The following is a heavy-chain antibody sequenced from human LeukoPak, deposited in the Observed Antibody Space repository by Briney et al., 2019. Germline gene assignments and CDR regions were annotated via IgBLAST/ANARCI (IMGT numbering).Heavy chain of an antibody. Sequence: GGSLRLSCAASGFTFSSYSMNWVRQAPGKGLEWVSSISSSSSYIYYADSVKGRFTISRDNAKNSLYLQMNSLRAENTAVYYCARARATVRPDYWGQGTLVTVSS. CDR2: ISSSSSYI. CDR1: GFTFSSYS. V-gene: IGHV3-21*01. J-gene: IGHJ4*02. D-gene: IGHD1-26*01. CDR3: ARARATVRPDY.